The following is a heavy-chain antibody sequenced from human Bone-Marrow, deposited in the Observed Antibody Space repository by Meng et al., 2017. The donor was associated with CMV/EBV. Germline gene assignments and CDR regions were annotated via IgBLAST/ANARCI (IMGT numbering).Heavy chain of an antibody. CDR2: VSAYNGDT. CDR1: PYTFINYQ. CDR3: EEGERQLSYDH. D-gene: IGHD5-18*01. Sequence: ASVKVSCKAFPYTFINYQFNWVRQVPGQGLEWMGRVSAYNGDTHHAQNFQGRVTMSTDTPTDTVYMQLTGLTSDDTAISYCEEGERQLSYDHWGQGTLVTVSS. V-gene: IGHV1-18*01. J-gene: IGHJ4*02.